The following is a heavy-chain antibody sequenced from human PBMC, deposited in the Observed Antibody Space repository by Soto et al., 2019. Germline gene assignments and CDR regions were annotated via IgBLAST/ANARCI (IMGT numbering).Heavy chain of an antibody. D-gene: IGHD5-12*01. Sequence: SETLSLTCTVSGGSISSYYWSWIRQPPGKGLEWIGYIYFRGSTNYNPSLKSRVTISVDTSKNQFSLKLSSVTAADTAVYYCVRHAQWIIRAYWGQGYLVTVSS. CDR3: VRHAQWIIRAY. CDR1: GGSISSYY. V-gene: IGHV4-59*08. CDR2: IYFRGST. J-gene: IGHJ4*02.